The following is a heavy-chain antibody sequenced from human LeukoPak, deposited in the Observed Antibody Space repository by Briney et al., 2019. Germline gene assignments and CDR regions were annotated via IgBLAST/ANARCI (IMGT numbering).Heavy chain of an antibody. J-gene: IGHJ4*02. CDR1: GFTFSSYA. CDR3: AKVPGAAWFGQDY. CDR2: ISGSGGST. V-gene: IGHV3-23*01. D-gene: IGHD3-10*01. Sequence: GGSLRLSCAASGFTFSSYAVSWVRQAPGKGLEWVSAISGSGGSTYYADSVKGRFTISRDNSKNTLYLQMNSLRAEDTAVYYCAKVPGAAWFGQDYWGQGTLVTVSS.